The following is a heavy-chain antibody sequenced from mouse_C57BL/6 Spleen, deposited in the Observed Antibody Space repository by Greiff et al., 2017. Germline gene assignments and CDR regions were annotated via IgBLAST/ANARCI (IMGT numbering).Heavy chain of an antibody. Sequence: QVQLQQPGAELVMPGASVKLSCKASGYTFTSYWMHWVKQRPGQGLEWIGEIDPSDSYTNYNQKFKGKSTLTVDKSSSTAYMQLSSLTSEDSAVYYCARWDYGSSPDYWGQGTTLTVSS. CDR1: GYTFTSYW. CDR3: ARWDYGSSPDY. CDR2: IDPSDSYT. J-gene: IGHJ2*01. V-gene: IGHV1-69*01. D-gene: IGHD1-1*01.